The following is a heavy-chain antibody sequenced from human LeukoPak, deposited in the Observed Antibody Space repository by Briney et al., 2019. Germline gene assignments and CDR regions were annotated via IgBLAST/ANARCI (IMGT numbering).Heavy chain of an antibody. CDR1: GGTFSSYA. J-gene: IGHJ4*02. D-gene: IGHD3-22*01. Sequence: SVKVSCKASGGTFSSYAISWVRQAPGQGLEWMGRIIPILGIANYAQKFQGRVTITADKSTSTAYMELSSLRSEDTAVYYCARGTLGDYYDSSGYWDDYWGQGTLVTVSS. CDR3: ARGTLGDYYDSSGYWDDY. V-gene: IGHV1-69*04. CDR2: IIPILGIA.